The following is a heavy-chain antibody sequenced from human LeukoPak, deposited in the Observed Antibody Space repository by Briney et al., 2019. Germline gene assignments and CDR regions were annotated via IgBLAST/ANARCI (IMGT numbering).Heavy chain of an antibody. Sequence: PGGSLRLSCAASGFTFSDHYMDWVRQAPGKGLEWVGRTRNRAYSYTTEYAASVKGRFTISREDSKNSLYLQMNSLKTEDTAVYYCARVHSSSWSGSYFDYWGQGALVTVSS. CDR3: ARVHSSSWSGSYFDY. CDR2: TRNRAYSYTT. V-gene: IGHV3-72*01. D-gene: IGHD6-13*01. CDR1: GFTFSDHY. J-gene: IGHJ4*02.